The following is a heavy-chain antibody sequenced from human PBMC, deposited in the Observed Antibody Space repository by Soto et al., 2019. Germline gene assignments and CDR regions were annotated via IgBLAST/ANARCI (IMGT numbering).Heavy chain of an antibody. V-gene: IGHV2-5*02. CDR1: AFALSTGGVA. CDR3: AHFWDYFDY. Sequence: QITLKESGPAEVKPTQTLTLTCTFSAFALSTGGVAVGWIRQPPGKALEWLALIYWDDERYSPSLKSRLTITKDTSKNQVVLTMTNMDPVDTATYYCAHFWDYFDYWGQGVLVTVSS. CDR2: IYWDDE. J-gene: IGHJ4*02. D-gene: IGHD1-26*01.